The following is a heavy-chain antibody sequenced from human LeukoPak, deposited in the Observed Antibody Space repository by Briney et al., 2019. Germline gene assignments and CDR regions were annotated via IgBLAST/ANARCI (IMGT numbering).Heavy chain of an antibody. CDR3: ARGIAAAGTVDY. CDR2: IIPIFGTA. J-gene: IGHJ4*02. D-gene: IGHD6-13*01. CDR1: GYTFTSHG. V-gene: IGHV1-69*13. Sequence: GASVKVSCKASGYTFTSHGISWVRQAPGQGLEWMGGIIPIFGTANYAQKFQGRVTITADESTSTAYMELSSLRSEDTAVYYCARGIAAAGTVDYWGQGTLVTVSS.